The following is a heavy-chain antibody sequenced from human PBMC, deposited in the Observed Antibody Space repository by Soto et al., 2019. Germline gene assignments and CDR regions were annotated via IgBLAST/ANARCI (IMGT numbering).Heavy chain of an antibody. V-gene: IGHV4-39*01. D-gene: IGHD3-10*01. J-gene: IGHJ6*02. Sequence: QLQVQESGPGLVKPSETLSLTCTVSADSINSRTYYWGWIRQPPGKGLEWIGTIDYSGNTFYNPSLQNRHALSVDTSKHQCSLKLSSVTAADTAVYYCARRTAMVRGVQGYYYGMDVWGQGTTVTVSS. CDR1: ADSINSRTYY. CDR2: IDYSGNT. CDR3: ARRTAMVRGVQGYYYGMDV.